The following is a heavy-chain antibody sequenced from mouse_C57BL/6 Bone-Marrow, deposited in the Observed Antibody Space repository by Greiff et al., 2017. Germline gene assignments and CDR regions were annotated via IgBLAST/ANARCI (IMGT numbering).Heavy chain of an antibody. CDR3: TPVYY. CDR2: IDPENGDT. Sequence: EVKLMESGAELVRPGASVKLSCTASGFNIKDDYMHWVKQRPEQGLEWIGWIDPENGDTEFASKFQGKATITTDTSSNTAYLQLSILTSEDTAVYYCTPVYYWGQGTTLTVSS. J-gene: IGHJ2*01. CDR1: GFNIKDDY. V-gene: IGHV14-4*01.